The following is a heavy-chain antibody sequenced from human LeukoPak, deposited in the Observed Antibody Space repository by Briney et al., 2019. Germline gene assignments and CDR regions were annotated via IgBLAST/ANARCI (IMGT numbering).Heavy chain of an antibody. CDR2: IYYSGST. J-gene: IGHJ3*02. V-gene: IGHV4-59*08. CDR3: ATTLLSMVRGGWAFDI. Sequence: SETLSLTCTVSGGSISSYYWSWIRQPPGKGLEWIGYIYYSGSTNYNPSLKSRVTISVDTSKNQFSLKLSSVTAADTAVYYCATTLLSMVRGGWAFDIWGQGTMVTVSS. CDR1: GGSISSYY. D-gene: IGHD3-10*01.